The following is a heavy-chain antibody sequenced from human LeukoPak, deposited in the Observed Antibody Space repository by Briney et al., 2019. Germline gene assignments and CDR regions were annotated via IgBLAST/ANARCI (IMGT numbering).Heavy chain of an antibody. CDR1: GFTFSSYG. CDR3: ARGGARYDDDSSGYYFDH. Sequence: GGSLRLSCAASGFTFSSYGMHWVRQAPGKGLEWVVFIRYDGSNKYYADSVKGRFTISRDNSKNTLYLQMNSLRAEDTAVYYCARGGARYDDDSSGYYFDHWAQGTLVTVSS. D-gene: IGHD3-22*01. J-gene: IGHJ4*02. V-gene: IGHV3-30*02. CDR2: IRYDGSNK.